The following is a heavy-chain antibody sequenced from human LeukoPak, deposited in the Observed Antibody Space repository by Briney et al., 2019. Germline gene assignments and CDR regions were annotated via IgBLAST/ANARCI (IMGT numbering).Heavy chain of an antibody. CDR3: ARGVCTSSYCYAGDYGMDV. V-gene: IGHV4-59*08. D-gene: IGHD2-2*01. CDR2: IFSGGST. J-gene: IGHJ6*02. CDR1: GGSISSYY. Sequence: PSETLSLTCTVSGGSISSYYWSWILQPPGEGLEWIEYIFSGGSTNYNPSLKSRTTISLGTSKSQFSLTVSSVTAADTAVYYCARGVCTSSYCYAGDYGMDVWGQGTTVTVSS.